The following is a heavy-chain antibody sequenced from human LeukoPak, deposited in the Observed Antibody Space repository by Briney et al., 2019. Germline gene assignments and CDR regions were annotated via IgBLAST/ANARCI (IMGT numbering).Heavy chain of an antibody. CDR2: ISGSGGST. CDR1: GFTFSSYA. Sequence: GGSLRLSCAASGFTFSSYAMSWVRQAPGKGLEWVSAISGSGGSTYYADSVKGRFTISRDNAKNSLYLQMNSLRAEDTAVYYCARAGGSGWSSVGNWFDPWGQGTLVTVSS. CDR3: ARAGGSGWSSVGNWFDP. J-gene: IGHJ5*02. D-gene: IGHD6-19*01. V-gene: IGHV3-23*01.